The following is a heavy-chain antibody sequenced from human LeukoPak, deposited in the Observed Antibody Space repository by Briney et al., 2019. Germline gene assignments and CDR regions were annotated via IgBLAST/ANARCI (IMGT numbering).Heavy chain of an antibody. CDR3: ARGGSGSYYKTIDY. CDR1: GGSISNSASY. Sequence: SETLSLTCDVYGGSISNSASYWGWIRQPPGKGLEWIGYIYYSGSTYYNPSLKSRVTISVDTSKNQFSLKLSSVTTADTAVYYCARGGSGSYYKTIDYWGQGTLVTVSS. D-gene: IGHD3-10*01. CDR2: IYYSGST. J-gene: IGHJ4*02. V-gene: IGHV4-30-4*08.